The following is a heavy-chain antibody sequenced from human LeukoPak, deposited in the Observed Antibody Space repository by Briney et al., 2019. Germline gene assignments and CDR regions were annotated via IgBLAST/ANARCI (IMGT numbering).Heavy chain of an antibody. CDR3: ASSAMAAADRFDP. CDR1: GGSISSYY. D-gene: IGHD5-18*01. Sequence: SETLSLTCTVSGGSISSYYWSWIRQPPGKGLERIGYIYYSGSTNYNPSLKSRVTISVDTSKNQFSLKLSSVTAADTAVYYCASSAMAAADRFDPWGQGTLVTVSS. V-gene: IGHV4-59*08. J-gene: IGHJ5*02. CDR2: IYYSGST.